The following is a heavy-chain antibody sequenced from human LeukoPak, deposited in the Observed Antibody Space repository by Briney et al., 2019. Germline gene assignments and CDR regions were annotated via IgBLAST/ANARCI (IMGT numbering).Heavy chain of an antibody. V-gene: IGHV3-9*01. CDR1: GFTFDDYA. CDR2: ISWNSGSI. J-gene: IGHJ6*02. CDR3: AKDTPGYTQWLVPTTSAYGGMDV. Sequence: GGSLRLSCAASGFTFDDYAMHWVRQAPGKGLEWVSGISWNSGSIGYADSVKGRFTISRDNAKNSLYLQMNSLRAEDTALYYCAKDTPGYTQWLVPTTSAYGGMDVWGQGTTVTVFS. D-gene: IGHD6-19*01.